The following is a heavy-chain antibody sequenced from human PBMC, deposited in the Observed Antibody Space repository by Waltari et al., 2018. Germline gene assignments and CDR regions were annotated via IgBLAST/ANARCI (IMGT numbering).Heavy chain of an antibody. J-gene: IGHJ3*01. Sequence: EVQLVESGGGLVQPGGSLRLSCAASGFTFSRSWIHWVRQFPGKGLMWVSLINNDGSSTVYADSVKGRFTISRDDAKNTVSLQMNNLSAEDTALYYCARAGLLGAFDVWGQGTMVTVSS. CDR2: INNDGSST. V-gene: IGHV3-74*03. CDR3: ARAGLLGAFDV. CDR1: GFTFSRSW. D-gene: IGHD2-15*01.